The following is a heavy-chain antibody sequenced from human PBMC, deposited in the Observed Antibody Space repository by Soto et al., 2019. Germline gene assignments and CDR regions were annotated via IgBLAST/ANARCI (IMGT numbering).Heavy chain of an antibody. D-gene: IGHD3-3*01. CDR3: VRAFWTGDSHYGMDV. CDR2: IFYSGTT. V-gene: IGHV4-31*02. J-gene: IGHJ6*02. Sequence: QVQLQESGPGLVKPSQTLSLTCTVSGGSITSGGHYWSWIRQDPAKGLEWIGYIFYSGTTYYNPSHRSRVTISVDTSKNQFSLTVTSVTAADTAVYFCVRAFWTGDSHYGMDVWGQGTTVTVSS. CDR1: GGSITSGGHY.